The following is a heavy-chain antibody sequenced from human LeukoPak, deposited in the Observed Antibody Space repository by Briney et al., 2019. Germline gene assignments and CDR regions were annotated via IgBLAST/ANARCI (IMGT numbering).Heavy chain of an antibody. CDR1: GFDFSSNW. J-gene: IGHJ3*02. CDR2: IKGDGIST. V-gene: IGHV3-74*01. D-gene: IGHD3-22*01. Sequence: PGGSLRLSCAASGFDFSSNWMHWVRHAPGQGLVWVSRIKGDGISTNYADSVKGRFTISRDIAKNTLYLQMNSLRAEDTAVYYCAKAETFTGSYYYDSSGYFNAFDIWGQGTMVTVSS. CDR3: AKAETFTGSYYYDSSGYFNAFDI.